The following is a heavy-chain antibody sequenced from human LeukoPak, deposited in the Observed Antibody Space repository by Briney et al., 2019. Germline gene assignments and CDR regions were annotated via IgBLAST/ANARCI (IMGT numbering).Heavy chain of an antibody. Sequence: SETRSLTCAVSGVSFDDYYWAWVRQTPGKGLEWIGEINHSGYTNDSPSLKSRVTLSIDTSRRQFSLNLRSVTVADAGTYYCTRMTTGHDYWGQGTLVTVSS. CDR2: INHSGYT. J-gene: IGHJ4*02. CDR1: GVSFDDYY. V-gene: IGHV4-34*01. CDR3: TRMTTGHDY. D-gene: IGHD4-17*01.